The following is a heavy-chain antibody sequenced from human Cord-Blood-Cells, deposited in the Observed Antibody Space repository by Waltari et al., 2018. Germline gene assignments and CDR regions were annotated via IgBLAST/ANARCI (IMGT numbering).Heavy chain of an antibody. CDR1: GGSISSSY. J-gene: IGHJ3*02. Sequence: QVQLQESGPGLVKPSETLSLTCTVSGGSISSSYRSWLRQPAGKGLEWFGRIYTSGSTNYNPSLKSRVTMSVDTSKNQFSLKRSSVTAADTAVYYCARARDSSGWYSDAFDIWGQGTMVTVSS. V-gene: IGHV4-4*07. D-gene: IGHD6-19*01. CDR2: IYTSGST. CDR3: ARARDSSGWYSDAFDI.